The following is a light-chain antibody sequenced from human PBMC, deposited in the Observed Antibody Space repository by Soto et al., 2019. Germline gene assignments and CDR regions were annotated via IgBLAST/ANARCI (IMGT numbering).Light chain of an antibody. V-gene: IGKV3-11*01. J-gene: IGKJ1*01. Sequence: EIVLTQSPATLSLSPGERATLSCRASQSVSSYLAWYQQKPGQAPRLLIYDASNRATGIPARFSGSGSGTDFTLTISSLEPEDFAVYYCQQRSNWTPTFGQVTKVEIK. CDR2: DAS. CDR3: QQRSNWTPT. CDR1: QSVSSY.